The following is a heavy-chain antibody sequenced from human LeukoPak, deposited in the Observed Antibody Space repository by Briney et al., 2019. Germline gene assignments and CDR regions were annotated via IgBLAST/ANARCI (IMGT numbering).Heavy chain of an antibody. CDR3: ARDPVQSGITEFFQH. CDR2: IYYSGRT. V-gene: IGHV4-39*07. Sequence: PSETLSLTCTVSGGSISSSSYYWGWIRQPPGKGLEWIGSIYYSGRTHYNPSLKSRVTISVDTSKNQFSLKLSSVTAADTAVYYCARDPVQSGITEFFQHWGQGTLVTVSS. J-gene: IGHJ1*01. D-gene: IGHD1-26*01. CDR1: GGSISSSSYY.